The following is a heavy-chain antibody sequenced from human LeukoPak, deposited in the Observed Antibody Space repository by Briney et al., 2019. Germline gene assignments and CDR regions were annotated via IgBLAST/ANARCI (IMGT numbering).Heavy chain of an antibody. V-gene: IGHV1-2*02. Sequence: ASVKVSCTASGYTFTGYYMHWVRQAPGQGLEWMGWINPNSGGTNYAQKFQGRVTMTRDTSISTAYMELSRLRSDDTAVYYCARGYSSGWYCVFNYWGQGTLVTVSS. CDR2: INPNSGGT. D-gene: IGHD6-19*01. J-gene: IGHJ4*02. CDR1: GYTFTGYY. CDR3: ARGYSSGWYCVFNY.